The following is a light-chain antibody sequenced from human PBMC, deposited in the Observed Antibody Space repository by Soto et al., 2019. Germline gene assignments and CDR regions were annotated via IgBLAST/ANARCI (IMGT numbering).Light chain of an antibody. Sequence: EIVLAQSPATLSLSPGERATLSCRASQSVSSYLAWYQQKPGQAPRLLIYDASNRATGIPARFSGSGSGTDFTLTISSLEPEDFVVYYYQQRSNWLTFGGGTKLEIK. J-gene: IGKJ4*01. CDR3: QQRSNWLT. CDR1: QSVSSY. CDR2: DAS. V-gene: IGKV3-11*01.